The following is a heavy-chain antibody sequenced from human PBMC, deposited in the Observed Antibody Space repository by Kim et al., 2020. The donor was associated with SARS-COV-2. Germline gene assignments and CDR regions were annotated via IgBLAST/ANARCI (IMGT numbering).Heavy chain of an antibody. CDR2: ISSSSSYI. J-gene: IGHJ4*02. CDR1: GFTFSSYS. D-gene: IGHD2-2*01. CDR3: ARVLTRGRSYFDY. Sequence: GGSLRLSCAASGFTFSSYSMNWVRQAPGKGLEWISSISSSSSYIYYADSVKGRFTISRDNARASLSLQMNSLSAEDTAVYYCARVLTRGRSYFDYLGQGT. V-gene: IGHV3-21*04.